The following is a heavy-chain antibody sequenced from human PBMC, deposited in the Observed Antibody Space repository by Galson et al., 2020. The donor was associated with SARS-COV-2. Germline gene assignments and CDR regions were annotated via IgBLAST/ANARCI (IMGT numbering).Heavy chain of an antibody. CDR2: VSHSGTT. J-gene: IGHJ2*01. V-gene: IGHV4-38-2*01. Sequence: SETLSLTCPVSGYSVSTTNYWGWVRQPPGRGLEWIGSVSHSGTTYYNPSLKSRVTTSVDTSKNQFSMRLDSVTAADTALYYCARQGVNMIVLVTVPGWYFDLWGRGTLVTVSS. CDR1: GYSVSTTNY. CDR3: ARQGVNMIVLVTVPGWYFDL. D-gene: IGHD3-22*01.